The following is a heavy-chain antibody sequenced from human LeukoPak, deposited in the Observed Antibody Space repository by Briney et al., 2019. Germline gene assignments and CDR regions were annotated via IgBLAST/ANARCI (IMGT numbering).Heavy chain of an antibody. CDR3: AKVPPMGLDY. V-gene: IGHV3-23*01. J-gene: IGHJ4*02. CDR2: ISGSGITT. CDR1: GFTFSSYA. Sequence: GGSLRLSCAASGFTFSSYAMSWVRQAPGKGLEWVSSISGSGITTCYADSVKGRFTISRDNSRYTLYLQMNSLRAEDTAVYYCAKVPPMGLDYWGQGTLVTASS.